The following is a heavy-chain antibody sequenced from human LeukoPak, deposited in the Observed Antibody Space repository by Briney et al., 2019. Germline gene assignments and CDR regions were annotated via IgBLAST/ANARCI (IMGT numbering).Heavy chain of an antibody. Sequence: PSETLSLTCTVSGGSISSYYWSWIRQPPGKGLEWIGYIYYSGSTNYNPSLKSRVTISVDTSKNQFSLKLSSVTAADTAVYYCARDHYSGWSAWAGAFDIWGQGTMVTVSS. D-gene: IGHD6-19*01. J-gene: IGHJ3*02. CDR2: IYYSGST. V-gene: IGHV4-59*01. CDR1: GGSISSYY. CDR3: ARDHYSGWSAWAGAFDI.